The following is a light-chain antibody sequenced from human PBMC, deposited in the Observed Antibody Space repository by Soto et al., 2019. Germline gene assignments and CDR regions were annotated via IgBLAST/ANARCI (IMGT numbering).Light chain of an antibody. CDR2: EAS. CDR3: CSYAGDKTYV. J-gene: IGLJ1*01. Sequence: QSGLTEPASVSGTPRQSITISCTVTGSDVRTYNLVSWYQQHPGKVPKLIIYEASKRPSGVSNRFSGSQPGNTASLTVSGLQAEDEADYYCCSYAGDKTYVFGSGTKVTV. CDR1: GSDVRTYNL. V-gene: IGLV2-23*01.